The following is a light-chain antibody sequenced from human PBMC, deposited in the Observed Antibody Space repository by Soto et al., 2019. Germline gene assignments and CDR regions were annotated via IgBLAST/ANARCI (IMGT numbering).Light chain of an antibody. V-gene: IGKV3-20*01. CDR2: GAS. Sequence: EIGLAQSPAALSVSQEERATLSCRASQSVSSNLAWYQQKPGQAPRLLIYGASSRATGIPDRFSGSGSGTDFTLTISGLEPEDFVVYYCPQYGNSRGTCGQGTKVDIK. J-gene: IGKJ1*01. CDR3: PQYGNSRGT. CDR1: QSVSSN.